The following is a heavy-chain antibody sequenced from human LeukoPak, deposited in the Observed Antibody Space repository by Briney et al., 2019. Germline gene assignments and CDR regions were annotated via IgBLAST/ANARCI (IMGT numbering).Heavy chain of an antibody. J-gene: IGHJ4*02. Sequence: SETLSLTCTVSGGSISSYYWSWIRQPPGKGLEWIGYIYYSGSTNYNPSLKSRVTISVDTSKNQFSLKLSSVTAADTAVYYCARTRDYDILTGYGYWGQGTLVTVSS. CDR1: GGSISSYY. D-gene: IGHD3-9*01. V-gene: IGHV4-59*08. CDR2: IYYSGST. CDR3: ARTRDYDILTGYGY.